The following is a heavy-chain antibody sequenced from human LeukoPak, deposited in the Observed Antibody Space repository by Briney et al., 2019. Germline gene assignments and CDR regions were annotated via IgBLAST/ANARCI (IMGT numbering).Heavy chain of an antibody. D-gene: IGHD3-22*01. CDR2: IYYSGST. Sequence: SETLSLTCTVSGGSISSYYWSWIRQPPGEGLEWIGYIYYSGSTNYNPSLKSRVTISVDTSKHQFSLKLSSVTAADTAVYYCARGTYYYDSSGYYGAFDIWGQGTMVTVSS. CDR1: GGSISSYY. V-gene: IGHV4-59*01. J-gene: IGHJ3*02. CDR3: ARGTYYYDSSGYYGAFDI.